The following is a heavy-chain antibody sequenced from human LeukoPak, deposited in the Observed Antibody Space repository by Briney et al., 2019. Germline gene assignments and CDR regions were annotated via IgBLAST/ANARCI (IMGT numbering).Heavy chain of an antibody. Sequence: SETLSLTCTVSGGSISSYYWSWIRQPPGKGLEWIGYIYYTGSTNYNPSLKSLVTISVDTSKNQFSLKLSSVTAADSAVYYCARGAGYCSSTSCDDVFDIWGQGTVVTVSS. D-gene: IGHD2-2*01. CDR2: IYYTGST. J-gene: IGHJ3*02. CDR3: ARGAGYCSSTSCDDVFDI. V-gene: IGHV4-59*01. CDR1: GGSISSYY.